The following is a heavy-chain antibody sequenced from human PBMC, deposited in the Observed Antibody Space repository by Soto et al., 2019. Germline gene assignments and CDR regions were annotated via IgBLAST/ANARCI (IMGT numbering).Heavy chain of an antibody. Sequence: PSETLSLTCTVSGGSISSGGYYWSWIRQHPGKGLEWIGYIFYSGTTYYNPSLKSRVTISVDTSKNQFSLKLSSVTAADTAVYYCARDPHYFYDSTGYYDYWGQGTLVTVSS. CDR3: ARDPHYFYDSTGYYDY. CDR2: IFYSGTT. V-gene: IGHV4-31*03. D-gene: IGHD3-22*01. CDR1: GGSISSGGYY. J-gene: IGHJ4*02.